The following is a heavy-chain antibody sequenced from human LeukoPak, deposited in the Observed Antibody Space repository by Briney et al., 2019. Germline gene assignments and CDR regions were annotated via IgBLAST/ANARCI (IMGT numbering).Heavy chain of an antibody. CDR1: GFTFSSYG. CDR3: ARVGYSSSWRERYKYYLDY. V-gene: IGHV3-21*01. D-gene: IGHD6-13*01. CDR2: ISSTSSNA. Sequence: GGSLRLSCAASGFTFSSYGMNWVRQAPGKGLEWVSSISSTSSNAYYADSVKGRFTISRDNGKNSLYLQMNSLRAEDTALYYCARVGYSSSWRERYKYYLDYWGQGTLVTVSS. J-gene: IGHJ4*02.